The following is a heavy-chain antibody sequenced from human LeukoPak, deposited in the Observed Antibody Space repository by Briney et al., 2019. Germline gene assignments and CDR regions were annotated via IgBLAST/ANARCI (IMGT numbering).Heavy chain of an antibody. CDR2: IWYDGSNK. Sequence: GSLRLSCAASGFTFSSYGMHWVRQAPGKGLEWVAVIWYDGSNKYYADSVKGRFTISRDNSKNTLYLQMNSLRAEDTAVYYCAGEESIAARPFDYWGQGTLVTVSS. J-gene: IGHJ4*02. CDR1: GFTFSSYG. CDR3: AGEESIAARPFDY. D-gene: IGHD6-6*01. V-gene: IGHV3-33*01.